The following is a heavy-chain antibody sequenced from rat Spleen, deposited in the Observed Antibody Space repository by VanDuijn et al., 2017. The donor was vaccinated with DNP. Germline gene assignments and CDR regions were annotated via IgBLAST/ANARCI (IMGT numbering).Heavy chain of an antibody. D-gene: IGHD3-1*01. V-gene: IGHV5-31*01. CDR3: AKSSWGQFDY. Sequence: EVQLVESGGGPVQPGRSLKLSCVASGFIFSNYWMTWIRQAPGKGLEWVASIIHTGGSTYYPDSVRGRFTISRVNAKSTLYLQVDSLRSEDTATYYCAKSSWGQFDYWGQGVMVPVSS. CDR1: GFIFSNYW. J-gene: IGHJ2*01. CDR2: IIHTGGST.